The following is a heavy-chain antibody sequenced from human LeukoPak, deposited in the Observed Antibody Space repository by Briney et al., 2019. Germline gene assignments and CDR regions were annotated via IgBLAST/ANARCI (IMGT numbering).Heavy chain of an antibody. CDR3: ATSRYCSNGVCPFDY. D-gene: IGHD2-8*01. CDR2: TSPNTGYI. Sequence: ASVKVSCKTSGYTFTSYDMNWVRPAAGQGLEWMGWTSPNTGYIYYARKFQGRMTMATNTATRTVYMELSSLRSEDTAVYYCATSRYCSNGVCPFDYWGQGSLVTVSS. J-gene: IGHJ4*02. V-gene: IGHV1-8*01. CDR1: GYTFTSYD.